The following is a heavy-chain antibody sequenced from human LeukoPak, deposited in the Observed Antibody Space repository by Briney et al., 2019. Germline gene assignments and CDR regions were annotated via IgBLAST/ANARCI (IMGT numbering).Heavy chain of an antibody. CDR1: GFTFSSYS. D-gene: IGHD2-2*02. CDR3: ARVGSMGFVAVPAAITTPFDY. Sequence: PGGSLRLSCAASGFTFSSYSMNWVRQAPGKGLEWVSSISSSSSYIYYADSVKGRFTISRDNAKNSLYLQMNSLRAEDTAVYYCARVGSMGFVAVPAAITTPFDYWGQGTLVTVSS. J-gene: IGHJ4*02. V-gene: IGHV3-21*01. CDR2: ISSSSSYI.